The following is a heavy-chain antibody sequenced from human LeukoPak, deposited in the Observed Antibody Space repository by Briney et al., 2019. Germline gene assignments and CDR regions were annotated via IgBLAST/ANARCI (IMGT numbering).Heavy chain of an antibody. Sequence: PSETLSLTCTVSGGSISSSSYYWGWIRQPPGKGLEWIGSIYYSGSTYYNPSLKSRVTISVDTSKNQFSLKLSSVTAADTAVYYCARRHTGYGSGSYYTVANWFDPWGQGTLVTVSS. J-gene: IGHJ5*02. D-gene: IGHD3-10*01. CDR2: IYYSGST. CDR1: GGSISSSSYY. V-gene: IGHV4-39*07. CDR3: ARRHTGYGSGSYYTVANWFDP.